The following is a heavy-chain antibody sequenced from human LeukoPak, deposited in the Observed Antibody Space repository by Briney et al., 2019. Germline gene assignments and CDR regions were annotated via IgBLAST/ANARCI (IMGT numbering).Heavy chain of an antibody. CDR2: MYASGST. CDR1: GGSISNYY. D-gene: IGHD6-19*01. V-gene: IGHV4-4*07. CDR3: ARKDSSGPLGN. Sequence: PSETLSLTCTVSGGSISNYYWSWIRQPAGKGLEWVGRMYASGSTSYNPSLNSRVTMSVDTSKNQFSLKLDSVTAADTAMYYCARKDSSGPLGNWGQGTLVTVSS. J-gene: IGHJ4*02.